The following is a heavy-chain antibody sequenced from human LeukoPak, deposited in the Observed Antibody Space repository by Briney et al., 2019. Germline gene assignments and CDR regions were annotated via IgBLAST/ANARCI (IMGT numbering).Heavy chain of an antibody. D-gene: IGHD1-1*01. V-gene: IGHV4-59*01. CDR2: IYYSGST. CDR3: ARVPPHWNPRDNGMYAFDI. J-gene: IGHJ3*02. CDR1: GGSISSYY. Sequence: TSETLSLTCTVSGGSISSYYWSWIRQPPGKGLEWIGYIYYSGSTNYNPSLKSRVTISVDTSKNQFSLKLSSVTAADTAVYYCARVPPHWNPRDNGMYAFDIWGQGTMVTVSS.